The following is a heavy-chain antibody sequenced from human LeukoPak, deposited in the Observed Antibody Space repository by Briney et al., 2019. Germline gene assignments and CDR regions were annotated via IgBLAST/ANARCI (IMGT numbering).Heavy chain of an antibody. V-gene: IGHV3-23*01. CDR3: AKRGIVIRAVIIVGFHKEAYYFDY. J-gene: IGHJ4*02. CDR1: GITLSNYG. CDR2: ISDSGGST. D-gene: IGHD3-10*01. Sequence: GGSLRLSCAVSGITLSNYGMSWVRQAPGKGLEWVAGISDSGGSTNYADSVKGRFTISRDNPNNTLYLQVNSLRAEDTAVYFCAKRGIVIRAVIIVGFHKEAYYFDYWGQGALVTVSS.